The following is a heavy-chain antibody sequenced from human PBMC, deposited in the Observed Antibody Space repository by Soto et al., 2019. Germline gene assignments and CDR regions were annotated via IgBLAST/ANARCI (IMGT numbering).Heavy chain of an antibody. V-gene: IGHV3-23*05. J-gene: IGHJ4*02. CDR2: LDKSGGSA. Sequence: GGSLRLSCTASGFSFSSNDMSWVRQAPGKGLEWVSTLDKSGGSAFYADSVNGRFTISRDNSRNTLYLQMHSLRAEDTAFYYCAKDRIGQMAKFDYWGPGTLVTVSS. D-gene: IGHD2-8*01. CDR3: AKDRIGQMAKFDY. CDR1: GFSFSSND.